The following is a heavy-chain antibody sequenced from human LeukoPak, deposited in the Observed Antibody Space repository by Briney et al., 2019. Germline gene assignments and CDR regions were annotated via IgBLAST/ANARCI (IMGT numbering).Heavy chain of an antibody. Sequence: SETLSLTCAVYGVSFSGYYWSWIRQPPGKGLEWVGEINHSGSTNYNPSLKSRVTISVDTSKNQFSLKLSSVTAADTAVYYCARLIRTSYYYYYYMDAWGKGTTVTISS. V-gene: IGHV4-34*01. CDR2: INHSGST. D-gene: IGHD3/OR15-3a*01. CDR3: ARLIRTSYYYYYYMDA. CDR1: GVSFSGYY. J-gene: IGHJ6*03.